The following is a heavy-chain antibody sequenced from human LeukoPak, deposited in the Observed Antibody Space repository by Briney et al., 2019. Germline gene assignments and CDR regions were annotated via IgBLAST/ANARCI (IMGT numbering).Heavy chain of an antibody. J-gene: IGHJ3*02. CDR3: ARDEMYYYDSSGSRPDAFDI. CDR2: ISSSSSTI. Sequence: PGGSLRRSGAASGFTFSSYSRNWVRHAPGNGREWVSYISSSSSTIDYADSVKGRFTISRDNAKNSLYLQMNSLRAEDTAVYYCARDEMYYYDSSGSRPDAFDIWGQGTMVTVSS. D-gene: IGHD3-22*01. V-gene: IGHV3-48*01. CDR1: GFTFSSYS.